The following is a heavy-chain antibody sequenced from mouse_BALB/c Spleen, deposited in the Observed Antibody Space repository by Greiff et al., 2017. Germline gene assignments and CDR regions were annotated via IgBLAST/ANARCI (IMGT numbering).Heavy chain of an antibody. CDR3: AREESTMTWFAY. Sequence: QVQLKESGAELARPGASVKLSCKASGYTFTDYYINWVKQRTGQGLEWIGEIYPGSGNTYYNEKFKGKATLTADKSSSTAYMQLSSLTSEDSAVYFCAREESTMTWFAYWGQGTLVTVSA. J-gene: IGHJ3*01. CDR1: GYTFTDYY. V-gene: IGHV1-77*01. D-gene: IGHD2-4*01. CDR2: IYPGSGNT.